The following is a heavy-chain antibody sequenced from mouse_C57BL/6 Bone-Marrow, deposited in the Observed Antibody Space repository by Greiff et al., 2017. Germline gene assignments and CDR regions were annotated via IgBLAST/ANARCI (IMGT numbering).Heavy chain of an antibody. CDR2: ISSGSSTI. J-gene: IGHJ4*01. CDR1: GFTFSDYG. CDR3: ARGGYSNGSYYAMDY. D-gene: IGHD2-5*01. Sequence: EVKLVESGGGLVKPGGSLKLSCAASGFTFSDYGMHWVRQAPEKGLEWVAYISSGSSTIYYADTVKGRFTISRDNAKNTLCLQITSLRSEDTAMYYCARGGYSNGSYYAMDYWGQGTSVTVSS. V-gene: IGHV5-17*01.